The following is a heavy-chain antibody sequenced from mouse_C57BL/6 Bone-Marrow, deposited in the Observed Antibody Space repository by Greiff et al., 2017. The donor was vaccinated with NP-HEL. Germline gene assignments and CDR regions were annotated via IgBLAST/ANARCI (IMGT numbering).Heavy chain of an antibody. J-gene: IGHJ4*01. CDR2: ISYDGSN. V-gene: IGHV3-6*01. CDR3: AREATTVVAKGDYYAMDY. D-gene: IGHD1-1*01. Sequence: ESGPGLVKPSQSLSLTCSVTGYSITSGYYWNWIRQFPGNKLEWMGYISYDGSNNYNPSLKNRISITRDTSKNQFFLKLNSVTTEDTATYYCAREATTVVAKGDYYAMDYWGQGTSVTVSS. CDR1: GYSITSGYY.